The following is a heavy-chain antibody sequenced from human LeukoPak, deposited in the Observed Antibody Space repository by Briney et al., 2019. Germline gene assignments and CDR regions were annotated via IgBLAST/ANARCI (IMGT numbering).Heavy chain of an antibody. CDR2: IYTSGST. Sequence: SETLSLTCTVSGGSISSYYWSWIRQPAGKGLEWIGRIYTSGSTNYNPSPKSRVTMSVDTSKNQFSLKLSSVTAADTAVYYCARVGYYYDSSGYPRESADYWGQGTLVTVSS. CDR1: GGSISSYY. J-gene: IGHJ4*02. V-gene: IGHV4-4*07. CDR3: ARVGYYYDSSGYPRESADY. D-gene: IGHD3-22*01.